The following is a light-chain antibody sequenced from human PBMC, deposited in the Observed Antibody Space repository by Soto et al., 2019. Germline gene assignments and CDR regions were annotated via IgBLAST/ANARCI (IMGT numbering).Light chain of an antibody. CDR3: MQALQTWT. CDR1: QSLLHSNGHNY. CDR2: LGS. J-gene: IGKJ1*01. Sequence: DIVVTQSPLSLPVTPGEPASISCRSSQSLLHSNGHNYLEWYLQKPGQSPQLLIYLGSNRASGVPDRFSGSGSGTDFTLKISRVEAEDVGVYYCMQALQTWTFGQGTKVEIK. V-gene: IGKV2-28*01.